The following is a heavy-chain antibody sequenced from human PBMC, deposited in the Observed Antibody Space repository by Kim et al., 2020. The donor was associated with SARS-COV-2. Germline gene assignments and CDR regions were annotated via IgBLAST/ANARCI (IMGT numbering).Heavy chain of an antibody. Sequence: GGSLRLSCAASGFTFSSYEMNWVRQAPGKGLEWVSYISSSGSTIYYADSVKGRFTISRDNAKNSLYLQMNSLRAEDTAVYYCARGGTVGGVTATDYWGQGTLVTVSS. V-gene: IGHV3-48*03. CDR1: GFTFSSYE. J-gene: IGHJ4*02. CDR3: ARGGTVGGVTATDY. D-gene: IGHD3-16*01. CDR2: ISSSGSTI.